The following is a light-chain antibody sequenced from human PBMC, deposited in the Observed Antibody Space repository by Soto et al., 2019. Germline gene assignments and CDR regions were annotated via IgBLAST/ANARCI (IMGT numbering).Light chain of an antibody. CDR1: QSISSY. CDR2: DAS. V-gene: IGKV3-11*01. Sequence: EIVLTQSPATLSLSPGERATLSCRASQSISSYLAWYQHKPGQAPRLLIYDASTRAAGIPARFSGSVSGTDFTLTISGLEPEDFAVYFCQLRSNWPPTWTFGQGTKVEVK. CDR3: QLRSNWPPTWT. J-gene: IGKJ1*01.